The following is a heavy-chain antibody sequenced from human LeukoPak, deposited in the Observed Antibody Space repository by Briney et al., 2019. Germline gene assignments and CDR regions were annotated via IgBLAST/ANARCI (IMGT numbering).Heavy chain of an antibody. CDR1: GYTFTSYY. CDR3: AREGIAVAGLFDY. J-gene: IGHJ4*02. Sequence: ASVKVSCKASGYTFTSYYMHWVRQAPGQGLEWMGLINPSGSSTSYAQKFQGRLSLTRDMSTSTDYMELSSLRSEDTAVYYCAREGIAVAGLFDYWGQGTLVTVSS. V-gene: IGHV1-46*01. D-gene: IGHD6-19*01. CDR2: INPSGSST.